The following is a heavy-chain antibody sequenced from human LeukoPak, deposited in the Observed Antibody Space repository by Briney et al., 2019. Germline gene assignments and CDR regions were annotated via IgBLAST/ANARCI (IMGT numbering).Heavy chain of an antibody. CDR1: GFTFSDYY. CDR2: ISSSGSAI. V-gene: IGHV3-11*01. CDR3: VRGRESFDY. Sequence: GGSLRLSCAASGFTFSDYYMNWIRQAPGKGLEWVSYISSSGSAIYYADSVKGRLTNSRDNAKNSLYLQMNSLRAEDTAVYYCVRGRESFDYWGQGALVTVSS. J-gene: IGHJ4*02.